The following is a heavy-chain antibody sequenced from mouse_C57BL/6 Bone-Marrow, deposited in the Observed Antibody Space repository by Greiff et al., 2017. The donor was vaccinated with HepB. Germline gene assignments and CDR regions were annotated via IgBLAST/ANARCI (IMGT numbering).Heavy chain of an antibody. CDR3: ARRDDYDEDY. V-gene: IGHV5-17*01. Sequence: EVKVVESGGGLVKPGGSLKLSCAASGFTFSDYGMHWVRQAPEKGLEWVAYISSGSSTIYYADTVKGRFTISRDNAKNTLFLQMTSLRSEDTAMYYCARRDDYDEDYWGQGTTLTVSS. D-gene: IGHD2-4*01. CDR2: ISSGSSTI. J-gene: IGHJ2*01. CDR1: GFTFSDYG.